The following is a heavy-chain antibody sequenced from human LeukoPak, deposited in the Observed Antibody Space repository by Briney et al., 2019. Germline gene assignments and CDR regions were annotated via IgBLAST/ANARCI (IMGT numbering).Heavy chain of an antibody. D-gene: IGHD3-3*01. CDR1: GFTFSSYA. Sequence: GGSLRLSCAASGFTFSSYAMSWVRQAPGKGLEWVSAISGGGGSTYYADSVKGHFTISRDNSKNTLYLQMNSLRAEVTAVYYCAKEGGDFWSGHYTSDYWGQGTLVTVSS. J-gene: IGHJ4*02. V-gene: IGHV3-23*01. CDR3: AKEGGDFWSGHYTSDY. CDR2: ISGGGGST.